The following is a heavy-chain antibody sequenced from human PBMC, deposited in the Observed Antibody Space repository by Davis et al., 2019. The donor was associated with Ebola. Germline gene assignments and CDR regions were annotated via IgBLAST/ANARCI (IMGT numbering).Heavy chain of an antibody. CDR3: AKDGVGWELPDYFDY. D-gene: IGHD1-26*01. Sequence: PGGSLRLSCAASGFTFGHYTMNWVRQAPGKGLKWVSYISNSGNSMYYADSVKGRFTISRDNAKNSLYLQMNSLRAEDTAVYYCAKDGVGWELPDYFDYWGQGTLVTVSS. CDR1: GFTFGHYT. CDR2: ISNSGNSM. V-gene: IGHV3-48*01. J-gene: IGHJ4*02.